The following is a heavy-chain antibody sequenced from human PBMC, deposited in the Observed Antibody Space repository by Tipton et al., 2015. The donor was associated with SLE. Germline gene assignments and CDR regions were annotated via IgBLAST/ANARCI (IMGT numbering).Heavy chain of an antibody. Sequence: TLSLTCAVSGDPIRSHYWSWIRPPPGKGPGWIGYVFYSGSPNYNPSLKSRVTISVDTSTNQLSLRLSSVTTADTAVYYCARGFCGGDCYFAFDIWGRGTMITVSS. CDR3: ARGFCGGDCYFAFDI. V-gene: IGHV4-59*11. J-gene: IGHJ3*02. CDR2: VFYSGSP. CDR1: GDPIRSHY. D-gene: IGHD2-21*01.